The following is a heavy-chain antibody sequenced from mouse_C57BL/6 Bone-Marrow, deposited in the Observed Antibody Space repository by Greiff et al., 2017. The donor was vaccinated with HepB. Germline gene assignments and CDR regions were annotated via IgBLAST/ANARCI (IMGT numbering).Heavy chain of an antibody. D-gene: IGHD1-1*01. CDR2: IDTENGET. CDR1: GFNIKDYY. J-gene: IGHJ2*01. Sequence: VQLKQSGAELVRPGASVKLSCTASGFNIKDYYMHWVKQRPEQGLEWIGWIDTENGETEYASKFQGTATITADDSSNTAYMTLSSLTSEDTAVYYSTLFITTVYCYFDYWGQGTTLTVSS. V-gene: IGHV14-4*01. CDR3: TLFITTVYCYFDY.